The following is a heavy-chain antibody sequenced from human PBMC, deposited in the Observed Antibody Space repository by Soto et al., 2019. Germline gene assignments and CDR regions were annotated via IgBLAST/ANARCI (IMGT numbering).Heavy chain of an antibody. D-gene: IGHD4-17*01. CDR1: GFTFSSYA. J-gene: IGHJ3*01. CDR3: ARPYGGKIGDAPDL. Sequence: GGSLRLSGVASGFTFSSYAMSWVRQVPGKGLEWVSTISDAAGSAYYVDSVKGRFTISRDNSKKTLYLQMNSLRAEDSAVYNCARPYGGKIGDAPDLWGPGTMVTVSS. V-gene: IGHV3-23*01. CDR2: ISDAAGSA.